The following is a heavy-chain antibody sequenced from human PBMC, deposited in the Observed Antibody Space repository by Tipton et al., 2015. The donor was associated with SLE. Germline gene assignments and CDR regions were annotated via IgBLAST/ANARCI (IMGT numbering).Heavy chain of an antibody. Sequence: SLRLSCAASGFTFSDYYMSWIRQAPGKGLEWVSYISSSGSYIYYADSVKGRFTISRDNAKNSLYLQMNSLRAEDTAVYYCARVGAIVVVAPWFFDYWGQGTLVTVSS. J-gene: IGHJ4*02. CDR2: ISSSGSYI. CDR3: ARVGAIVVVAPWFFDY. CDR1: GFTFSDYY. V-gene: IGHV3-11*04. D-gene: IGHD2-15*01.